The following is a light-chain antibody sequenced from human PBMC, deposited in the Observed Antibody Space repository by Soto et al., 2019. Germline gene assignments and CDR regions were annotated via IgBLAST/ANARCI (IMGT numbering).Light chain of an antibody. Sequence: EIVLTQSPATLSLSPGERATLSCRASQSVSYYLGWYQQKPGQAPRLLIYDASNRATGIPARFSGSGSGTEFTLTISSLAPEDFAVYYCQHRSIWPYTFGPGTKLEIK. J-gene: IGKJ2*01. CDR1: QSVSYY. CDR3: QHRSIWPYT. CDR2: DAS. V-gene: IGKV3-11*01.